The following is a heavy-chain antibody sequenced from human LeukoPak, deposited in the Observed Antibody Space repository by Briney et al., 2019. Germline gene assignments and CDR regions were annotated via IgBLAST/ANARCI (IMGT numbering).Heavy chain of an antibody. CDR1: GYTFTSYD. D-gene: IGHD1-26*01. CDR3: AGPSGSYYDFDY. Sequence: ASVKVSCKASGYTFTSYDINWVRQATGQGLEWMGWMNPNSGNTGYAQKFQGRVTMTRNTSISTAYMELSSLRSEDTAMYYCAGPSGSYYDFDYWGQGTLVTVSS. J-gene: IGHJ4*02. CDR2: MNPNSGNT. V-gene: IGHV1-8*01.